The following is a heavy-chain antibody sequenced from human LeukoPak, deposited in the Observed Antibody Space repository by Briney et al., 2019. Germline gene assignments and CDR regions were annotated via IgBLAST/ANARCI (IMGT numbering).Heavy chain of an antibody. V-gene: IGHV4-34*01. CDR1: GGSFSGYY. CDR3: ARRHYYGSGSYYRSVSNWFDP. CDR2: INHSGST. Sequence: PSETLSLTCAVYGGSFSGYYWSWIRQPPGKGLEWIGEINHSGSTNYNPSLKSRVTISVDTSKNQFSLKLSSVTAADTAVYYCARRHYYGSGSYYRSVSNWFDPWGQGTLVTVSS. D-gene: IGHD3-10*01. J-gene: IGHJ5*02.